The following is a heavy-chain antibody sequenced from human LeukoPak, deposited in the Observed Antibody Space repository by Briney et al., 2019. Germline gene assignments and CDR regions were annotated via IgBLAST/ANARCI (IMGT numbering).Heavy chain of an antibody. Sequence: GGSLRLSCAGSGFTFSGFAMHWVRQAPGKGLEWVAAISYHGRDKYYADAVSGRFTISRDNSKNTLHLEMNSLRTDDTAVYYCTKERGGGGRRINLMVGGYGPWGQGTQVTVSS. CDR1: GFTFSGFA. J-gene: IGHJ5*02. V-gene: IGHV3-30*04. CDR2: ISYHGRDK. CDR3: TKERGGGGRRINLMVGGYGP. D-gene: IGHD3-22*01.